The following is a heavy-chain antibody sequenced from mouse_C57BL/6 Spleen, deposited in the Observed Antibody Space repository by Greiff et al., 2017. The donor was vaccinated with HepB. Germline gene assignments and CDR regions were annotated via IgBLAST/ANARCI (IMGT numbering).Heavy chain of an antibody. CDR2: INPNNGGT. CDR3: ARRPGSSSDY. J-gene: IGHJ2*01. D-gene: IGHD1-1*01. CDR1: GYTFTDYN. Sequence: EVQGVESGPELVKPGASVKMSCKASGYTFTDYNMHWVKQSHGKSLEWIGYINPNNGGTSYNQKFKGKATLTVNKSSSTAYMELRSLTSEDSAVYYCARRPGSSSDYWGQGTTLTVSS. V-gene: IGHV1-22*01.